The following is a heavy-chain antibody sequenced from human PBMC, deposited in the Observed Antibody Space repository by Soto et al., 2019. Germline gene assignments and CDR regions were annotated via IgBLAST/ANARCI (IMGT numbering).Heavy chain of an antibody. D-gene: IGHD1-1*01. CDR3: ARAPPTGTADDY. V-gene: IGHV4-31*03. Sequence: PSETLSLTCTVSGGSISSGGYYWSWIRQHPGKGLEWIGYIYYSGSTYYNPSLKSRVTISVDTSKNQFSLKLSSVTAADTAVYYCARAPPTGTADDYWGQGTLVTVSS. J-gene: IGHJ4*02. CDR2: IYYSGST. CDR1: GGSISSGGYY.